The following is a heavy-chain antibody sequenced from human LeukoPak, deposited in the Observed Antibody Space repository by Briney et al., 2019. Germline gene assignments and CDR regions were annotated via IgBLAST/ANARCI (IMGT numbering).Heavy chain of an antibody. Sequence: SETLSLTCTVSGYSISSGYYWGWIRQPPGKGLEWIGSIYHSGSTYYNPSLKSRVTISVETSKNQFSLKLSSVTAADTAVYYCASAVPAAGTMGGLGYWGQGTLVTVSS. CDR2: IYHSGST. D-gene: IGHD6-13*01. CDR1: GYSISSGYY. V-gene: IGHV4-38-2*02. CDR3: ASAVPAAGTMGGLGY. J-gene: IGHJ4*02.